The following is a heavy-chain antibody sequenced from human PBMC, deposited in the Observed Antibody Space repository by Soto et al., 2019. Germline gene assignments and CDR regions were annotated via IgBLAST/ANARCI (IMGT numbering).Heavy chain of an antibody. D-gene: IGHD3-10*01. CDR2: IWSDGSNE. V-gene: IGHV3-33*01. CDR1: GFTFSRYG. J-gene: IGHJ3*02. CDR3: ARAPKGSGAFDI. Sequence: QVQLVESGGGVVQPGRSLRLSCAASGFTFSRYGMHWVRQAPGKGLAWVAVIWSDGSNEYYDDSVKGRFTIYRDNFKKPLYLQMNTLRAEDTAVYYCARAPKGSGAFDIWGQGTMVTVSS.